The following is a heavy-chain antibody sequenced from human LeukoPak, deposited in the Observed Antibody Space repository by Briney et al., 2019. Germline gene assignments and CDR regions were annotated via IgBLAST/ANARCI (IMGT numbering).Heavy chain of an antibody. CDR2: IWYDGSNK. J-gene: IGHJ5*02. CDR1: GFTFSSYG. D-gene: IGHD2-15*01. V-gene: IGHV3-33*01. CDR3: ARQVVVAATTWFDP. Sequence: GGSLRLSCAASGFTFSSYGMHWVRQAPGKGLEWVAVIWYDGSNKYYADSVKGRFTISRDNSKNTLYLQMNSLRAEDTAVYYCARQVVVAATTWFDPWGQGTLVTVSA.